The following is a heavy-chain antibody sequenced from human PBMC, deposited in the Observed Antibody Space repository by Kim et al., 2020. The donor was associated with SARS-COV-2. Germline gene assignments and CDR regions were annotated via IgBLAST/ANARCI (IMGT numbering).Heavy chain of an antibody. D-gene: IGHD3-10*01. CDR3: ARDPLSLGSGSYLSVSWFDP. CDR1: GYTFTSYA. J-gene: IGHJ5*02. V-gene: IGHV7-4-1*02. CDR2: INTNTGNP. Sequence: ASVKVSCKASGYTFTSYAMNWVRQAPGQGLEWMGWINTNTGNPTYAQGFTGRFVFSLDTSVSTAYLQISSLKAEDTAVYYCARDPLSLGSGSYLSVSWFDPWGQGTLVTVSS.